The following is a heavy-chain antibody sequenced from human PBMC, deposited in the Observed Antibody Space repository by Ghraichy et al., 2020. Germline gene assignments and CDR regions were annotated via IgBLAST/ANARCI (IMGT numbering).Heavy chain of an antibody. Sequence: GGSLRLSCAASGFTFSSYGMHWVRQAPGKGLEWVAVIWYDGSNKYYADSVKGRFTISRDNSKNTLYLQMNSLRAEETAVYYCARGLYCSSTSCYGLYYYYGMDVWGQGTTVTVSS. J-gene: IGHJ6*02. CDR1: GFTFSSYG. CDR2: IWYDGSNK. V-gene: IGHV3-33*01. D-gene: IGHD2-2*01. CDR3: ARGLYCSSTSCYGLYYYYGMDV.